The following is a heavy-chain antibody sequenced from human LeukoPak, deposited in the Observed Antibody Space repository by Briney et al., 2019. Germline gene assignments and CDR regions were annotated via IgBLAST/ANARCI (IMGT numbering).Heavy chain of an antibody. V-gene: IGHV3-23*01. J-gene: IGHJ4*02. CDR3: AKVRSDYYDILTGNYNPLFDY. Sequence: PGGSLRLPCAASGFTFSSNAMRWVRQAPGKGLEWVSAIRGSGGGTYYADSVKGRFTISRDNSKNTLYLQMNSLRAEDTAVYYCAKVRSDYYDILTGNYNPLFDYWGQGTLVTVSS. D-gene: IGHD3-9*01. CDR2: IRGSGGGT. CDR1: GFTFSSNA.